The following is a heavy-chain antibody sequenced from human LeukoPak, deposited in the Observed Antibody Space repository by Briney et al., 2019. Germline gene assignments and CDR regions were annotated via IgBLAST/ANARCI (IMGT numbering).Heavy chain of an antibody. CDR1: GFTFSSYA. CDR3: AKVRVVGDYNWFFDL. V-gene: IGHV3-23*01. Sequence: GGSLRLSCAASGFTFSSYAMSWVRHAPGKGLEWVSAIVGSGASTYYADSVKGRLTISRDNSKNTLHLQMNSLRAEDTAIYHCAKVRVVGDYNWFFDLWGRGTLVTVSS. J-gene: IGHJ2*01. CDR2: IVGSGAST. D-gene: IGHD4-17*01.